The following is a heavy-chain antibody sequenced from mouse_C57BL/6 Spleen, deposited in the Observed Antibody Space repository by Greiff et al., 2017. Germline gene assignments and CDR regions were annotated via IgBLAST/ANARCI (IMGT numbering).Heavy chain of an antibody. CDR3: ARRGGSLWDY. CDR2: INPNNGGT. CDR1: GYTFTDYN. V-gene: IGHV1-22*01. J-gene: IGHJ2*01. Sequence: EVQLQQSGPELVKPGASVKMSCKASGYTFTDYNMHWVKQSHGKSLEWIGYINPNNGGTSYNQKFNSKATLTVNKSSSTAYMELRSLTSEDSAVYYCARRGGSLWDYWGKGTTLTVSS.